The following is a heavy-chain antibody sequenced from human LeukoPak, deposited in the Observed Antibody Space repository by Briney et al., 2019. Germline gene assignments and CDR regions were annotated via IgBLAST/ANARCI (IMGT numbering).Heavy chain of an antibody. Sequence: SETLSLTCAVYGGSFSGYYWSWIRQPPGKGLEWIGEIDHSGSTNYNPSLKSRVTISVDTSKNQFSLKLNSVTATDTVVYYCARHYGPWGQGTLVTVSS. D-gene: IGHD3-16*01. J-gene: IGHJ4*02. V-gene: IGHV4-34*01. CDR2: IDHSGST. CDR1: GGSFSGYY. CDR3: ARHYGP.